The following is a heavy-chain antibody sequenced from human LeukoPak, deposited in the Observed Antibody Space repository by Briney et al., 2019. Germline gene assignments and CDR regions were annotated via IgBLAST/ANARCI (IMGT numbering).Heavy chain of an antibody. D-gene: IGHD4/OR15-4a*01. CDR1: ARSIGSYY. V-gene: IGHV4-59*01. CDR2: IYFAQTN. J-gene: IGHJ6*02. Sequence: SQTLSLTSAVSARSIGSYYWSWLRQPPGGALEGMGYIYFAQTNNYNPYLTSRVTISVDKSRNQLSLSLPSVTAADTAVYYCAREDPQTRVPEGLDVWGQGTTVTVSS. CDR3: AREDPQTRVPEGLDV.